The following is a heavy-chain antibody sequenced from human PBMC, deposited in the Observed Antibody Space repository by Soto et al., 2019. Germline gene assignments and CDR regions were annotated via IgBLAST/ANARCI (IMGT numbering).Heavy chain of an antibody. CDR2: IYTSGST. D-gene: IGHD3-10*01. Sequence: SETLSLTCTVSGGSISSYYWSWIRQPAGKGLEWIGRIYTSGSTNYNPSLKSRVTMSVDTSKNQFSLKLGSVTAADTAVYYCARDVYYYGSGSQSGYYYYGMDVWGQGTTVTVSS. J-gene: IGHJ6*02. CDR3: ARDVYYYGSGSQSGYYYYGMDV. V-gene: IGHV4-4*07. CDR1: GGSISSYY.